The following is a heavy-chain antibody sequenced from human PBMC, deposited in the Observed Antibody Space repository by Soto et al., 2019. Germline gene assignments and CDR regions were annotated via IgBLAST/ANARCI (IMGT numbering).Heavy chain of an antibody. J-gene: IGHJ6*02. CDR3: VKDGSSGWPYYYGMDV. V-gene: IGHV3-30*18. D-gene: IGHD6-19*01. Sequence: QVQLVESGGGVVQPGRSLRLSCAASGFTFSSYGMHWVRQAPGKGLEWVAVISYDGSNKYYADSLKGRFTVSRDNSKNTLYLQRGGRRAEDTAVYYCVKDGSSGWPYYYGMDVWGQGPTVTVSS. CDR2: ISYDGSNK. CDR1: GFTFSSYG.